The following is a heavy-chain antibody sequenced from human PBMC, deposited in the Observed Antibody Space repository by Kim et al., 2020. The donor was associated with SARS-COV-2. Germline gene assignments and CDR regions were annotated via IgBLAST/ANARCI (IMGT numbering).Heavy chain of an antibody. V-gene: IGHV4-31*03. Sequence: SETLSLTCTVSGGSISSGGYYWSWIRQHPGKGLEWIGYIYYSGSTYYNPSLKSRVTISVDTPKNQFSLKLSSVTAADTAVYYCAGQSSSGWYACDSWGQGTLVTVSS. J-gene: IGHJ4*02. D-gene: IGHD6-19*01. CDR2: IYYSGST. CDR1: GGSISSGGYY. CDR3: AGQSSSGWYACDS.